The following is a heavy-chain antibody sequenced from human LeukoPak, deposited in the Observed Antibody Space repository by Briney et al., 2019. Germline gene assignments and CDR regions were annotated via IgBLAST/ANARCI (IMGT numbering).Heavy chain of an antibody. Sequence: GEPLRLSCAASGFTFSSYSMNWVRQAPGKGLEWVSSISSSSSYIYYADSVKGRFTISRDNAKNSLYLQMNSLRAEDTAVYYCASFPTHIAAADYWGQGTLVTVSS. V-gene: IGHV3-21*01. D-gene: IGHD6-13*01. J-gene: IGHJ4*02. CDR3: ASFPTHIAAADY. CDR1: GFTFSSYS. CDR2: ISSSSSYI.